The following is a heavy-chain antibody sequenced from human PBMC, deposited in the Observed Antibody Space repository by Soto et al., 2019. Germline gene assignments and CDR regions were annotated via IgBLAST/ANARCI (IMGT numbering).Heavy chain of an antibody. J-gene: IGHJ4*02. CDR2: IYPSDSDT. Sequence: GESLKISCQGSGYSFTSYWIGWVRQMPGKGLEWMGLIYPSDSDTRYSPSFQGQVTFSADRSINTGYLQWPTLKASDTAIYYCAIGTGLRYYPEYWGQGTLVTVSS. CDR3: AIGTGLRYYPEY. D-gene: IGHD1-26*01. V-gene: IGHV5-51*01. CDR1: GYSFTSYW.